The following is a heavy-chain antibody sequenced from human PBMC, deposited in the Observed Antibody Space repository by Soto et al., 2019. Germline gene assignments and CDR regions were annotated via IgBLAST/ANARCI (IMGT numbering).Heavy chain of an antibody. V-gene: IGHV3-33*01. D-gene: IGHD6-13*01. CDR2: IWYDGSNK. Sequence: QVQLVESGGGVVQPGRSLRLSCAASGFTFSSYGMHWVRQAPGKGLEWVAVIWYDGSNKYYADSVKGRFTISRDNSKNTLYLQMNSLRVEDTAVYYCARDWQQLGKDYWGQGTLVTVSS. CDR1: GFTFSSYG. J-gene: IGHJ4*02. CDR3: ARDWQQLGKDY.